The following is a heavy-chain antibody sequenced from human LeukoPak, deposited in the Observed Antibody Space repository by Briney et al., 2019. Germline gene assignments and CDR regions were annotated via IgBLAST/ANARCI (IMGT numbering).Heavy chain of an antibody. D-gene: IGHD1-26*01. CDR1: GFTFSNAW. Sequence: AGGSLRLSCAASGFTFSNAWMTWVRQAPGKGLEWVGRIKSKTAGGTIDYAAPVKGRFTISRDDSKNTLYLQMNSLKTEDTAVYYCTTGESMVGSTIHIRWADWGQGTLVTVSS. CDR2: IKSKTAGGTI. J-gene: IGHJ4*02. V-gene: IGHV3-15*01. CDR3: TTGESMVGSTIHIRWAD.